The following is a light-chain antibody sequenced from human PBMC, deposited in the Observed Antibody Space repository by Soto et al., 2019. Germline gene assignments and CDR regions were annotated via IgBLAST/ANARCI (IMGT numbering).Light chain of an antibody. CDR3: LQDYNYPSYT. CDR2: AAS. CDR1: QGIRND. Sequence: IQMTQSPSTLSASVGDRVTITCRASQGIRNDLGWYQQKPGKAPKLLIYAASSLQSGVPSRFSGSGSGTDFTLTISSLQPEDFATYYCLQDYNYPSYTFGQGTKVDIK. J-gene: IGKJ2*01. V-gene: IGKV1-6*01.